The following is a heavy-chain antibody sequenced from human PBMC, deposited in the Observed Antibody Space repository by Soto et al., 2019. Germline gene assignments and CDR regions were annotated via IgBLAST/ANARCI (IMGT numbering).Heavy chain of an antibody. CDR3: ASYRVAAAGTNWFDP. CDR1: GFTFSSYW. J-gene: IGHJ5*02. Sequence: EVQLVESGGGLVQPGGSLRLSCAASGFTFSSYWMSWVRQAPGKGLEWVANIKQDGSEKYYVDSVKGRFTISRDNAKYSLYLQMNSLRAEDTAVYYCASYRVAAAGTNWFDPWGQGNLVTVSS. CDR2: IKQDGSEK. V-gene: IGHV3-7*05. D-gene: IGHD6-13*01.